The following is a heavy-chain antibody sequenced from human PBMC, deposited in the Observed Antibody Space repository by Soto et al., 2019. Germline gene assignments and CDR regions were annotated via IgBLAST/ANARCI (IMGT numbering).Heavy chain of an antibody. D-gene: IGHD6-6*01. V-gene: IGHV4-59*01. CDR1: GGSISGYY. CDR3: ARDGHTSSSLAFDF. J-gene: IGHJ3*01. CDR2: IYDSGRT. Sequence: SETLSLTCTVSGGSISGYYWSWIRQPPGKGLEWIGFIYDSGRTNYNPSLKSRVTISEDTPKNQFSLRLTSVTAADTAIYYCARDGHTSSSLAFDFWGPGTMVTVSS.